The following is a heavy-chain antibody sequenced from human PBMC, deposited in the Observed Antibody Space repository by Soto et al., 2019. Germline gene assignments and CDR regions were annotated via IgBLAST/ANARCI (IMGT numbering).Heavy chain of an antibody. Sequence: QDLLVQSGAEVKKPGSSVKVSCKASGGALSRYTVTWLRQAPGQGPEWLGRIIPALNIEDYAQKFQGRVTFTADTSASTAYMELRSLRSDDTAVYYCAAVAGTSAFVGYFEYWGQGTLVTVAS. V-gene: IGHV1-69*02. D-gene: IGHD6-19*01. CDR1: GGALSRYT. CDR3: AAVAGTSAFVGYFEY. J-gene: IGHJ4*02. CDR2: IIPALNIE.